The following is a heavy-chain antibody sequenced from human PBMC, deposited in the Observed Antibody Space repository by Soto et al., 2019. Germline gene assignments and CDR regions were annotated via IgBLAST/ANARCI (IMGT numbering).Heavy chain of an antibody. J-gene: IGHJ6*02. CDR2: IYSGGST. V-gene: IGHV3-66*01. CDR3: ARGHRWFGEFPKGVDYYYGMAV. Sequence: EVQLVESGGGLVQPGGSLRLSCAASGFTVSSNYMSWVRQAPGKGLEWVSVIYSGGSTYYADSVKGRFTISRDNSKNTPYXQXTRLRAEDTAVYSCARGHRWFGEFPKGVDYYYGMAVWGQGTTVTVSS. CDR1: GFTVSSNY. D-gene: IGHD3-10*01.